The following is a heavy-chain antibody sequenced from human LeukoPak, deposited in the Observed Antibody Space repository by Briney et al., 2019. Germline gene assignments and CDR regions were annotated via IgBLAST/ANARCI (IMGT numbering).Heavy chain of an antibody. D-gene: IGHD3-9*01. CDR2: ISDSGGST. CDR1: GFTFNTYA. V-gene: IGHV3-23*01. J-gene: IGHJ3*02. CDR3: AREDRFLTGSQAFDI. Sequence: QTGGSLRLSCAASGFTFNTYAMSWVRQAPGKGLEWVSAISDSGGSTYYADSVKGRFTISRDNSKNTLYLQMNSLRAEDTAVYYCAREDRFLTGSQAFDIWGQGTMVTVSS.